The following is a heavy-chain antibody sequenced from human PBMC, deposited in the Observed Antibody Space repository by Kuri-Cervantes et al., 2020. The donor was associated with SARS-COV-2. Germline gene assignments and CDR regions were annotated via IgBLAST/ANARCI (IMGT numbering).Heavy chain of an antibody. J-gene: IGHJ5*02. CDR3: ARGGDIVVVPAAIEFLRRFDP. CDR2: IWYDGSNK. V-gene: IGHV3-33*08. CDR1: GFTFSSYS. Sequence: AGSLRLTCAASGFTFSSYSMHWVRQAPGKGLEWVAVIWYDGSNKYYADSVKGRFTISRDNSKNTLYLQMNSLRAEDTAVYYCARGGDIVVVPAAIEFLRRFDPWGQGTLVTVSS. D-gene: IGHD2-2*01.